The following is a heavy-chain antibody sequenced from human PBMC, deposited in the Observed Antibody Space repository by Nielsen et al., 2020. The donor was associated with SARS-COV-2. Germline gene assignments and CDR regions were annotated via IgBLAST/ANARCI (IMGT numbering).Heavy chain of an antibody. CDR2: ISGGGAYT. CDR3: AREQQFGDYEGIRI. CDR1: GFTFSNAW. J-gene: IGHJ4*02. V-gene: IGHV3-11*06. D-gene: IGHD4-17*01. Sequence: GGSLRLSCAASGFTFSNAWMSWVRQAPGKGLEWVACISGGGAYTDYADSVKGRLTISRDNVRNSVFLQMNSLRGEDTAIYYCAREQQFGDYEGIRIWSQGTLVTVSS.